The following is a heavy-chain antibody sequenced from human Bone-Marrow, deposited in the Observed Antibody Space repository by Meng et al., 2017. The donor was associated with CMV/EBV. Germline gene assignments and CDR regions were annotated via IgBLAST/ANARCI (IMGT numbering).Heavy chain of an antibody. CDR1: GGSFSGYY. V-gene: IGHV4-34*01. J-gene: IGHJ4*02. CDR3: TGYQLLGSISYFDY. Sequence: LPQVGRRLFEAWETLSLPCAVYGGSFSGYYWSWIRQPPGKGLEWIGEINHSGSTNYNPSLKSRVTISVDTSKNQFSLKLSSVTAADTAVYYCTGYQLLGSISYFDYWGQGTLVTVSS. CDR2: INHSGST. D-gene: IGHD2-2*01.